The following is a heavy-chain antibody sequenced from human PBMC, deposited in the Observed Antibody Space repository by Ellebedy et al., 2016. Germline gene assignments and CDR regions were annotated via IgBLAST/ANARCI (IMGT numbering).Heavy chain of an antibody. CDR3: ARVSSSSRGGSYMDV. CDR1: GDSISSYY. J-gene: IGHJ6*03. Sequence: SETLSLXXTVSGDSISSYYWSWIRQPPGKGLEWIGYIYYSGSTNYNPSLKSRATISEDTSKNQFSLKLNSVTAADTAVYYCARVSSSSRGGSYMDVWGKGTTVTVSS. CDR2: IYYSGST. D-gene: IGHD6-6*01. V-gene: IGHV4-59*13.